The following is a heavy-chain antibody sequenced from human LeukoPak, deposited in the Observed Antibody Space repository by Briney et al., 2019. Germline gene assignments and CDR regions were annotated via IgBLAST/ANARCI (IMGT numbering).Heavy chain of an antibody. CDR1: GGSVSNSDYY. J-gene: IGHJ4*02. D-gene: IGHD3-22*01. Sequence: SETLSLTCTVSGGSVSNSDYYWGWIRQPPGKGLEWIGSIYYSGHTYSNSSLRSRVTFSVDTSKNQLSLKLTSVTAADTAVYYRARHGNYYESSGYNYYFDYWGQGTLGTVSS. CDR3: ARHGNYYESSGYNYYFDY. CDR2: IYYSGHT. V-gene: IGHV4-39*01.